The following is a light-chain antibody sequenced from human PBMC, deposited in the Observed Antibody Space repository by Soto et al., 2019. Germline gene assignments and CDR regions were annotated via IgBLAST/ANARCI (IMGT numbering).Light chain of an antibody. CDR1: QGIGVY. Sequence: DIQMTQSPSSLSASLGDRVTITCRASQGIGVYLAWFQQKPGKVPKLLIYAASALQSGVPSRFSGSGSGTDFTLTISSLLPEDFATYYCQKYNSAPLTFGGGTKVEIK. CDR3: QKYNSAPLT. J-gene: IGKJ4*01. V-gene: IGKV1-27*01. CDR2: AAS.